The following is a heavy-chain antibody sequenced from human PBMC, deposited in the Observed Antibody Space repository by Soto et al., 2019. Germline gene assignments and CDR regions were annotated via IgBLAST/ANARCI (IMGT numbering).Heavy chain of an antibody. CDR2: ISTSGSAM. V-gene: IGHV3-11*01. Sequence: QVQLVESGGGLVKSGGSLRLSCAASGFPFSDHYMSWIRQAPGKGLEWISYISTSGSAMYYADAVRGRFTISRDNAKNSLYLQMNSLRAEDTAVYYCAGRSDGYKEDAFDIWGQGTMVTVSS. CDR1: GFPFSDHY. CDR3: AGRSDGYKEDAFDI. J-gene: IGHJ3*02. D-gene: IGHD5-12*01.